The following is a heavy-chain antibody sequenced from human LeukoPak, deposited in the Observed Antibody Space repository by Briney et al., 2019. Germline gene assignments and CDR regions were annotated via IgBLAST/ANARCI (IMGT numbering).Heavy chain of an antibody. CDR3: ARPEAQYYYGSGTVWFDP. V-gene: IGHV4-39*01. CDR1: GGSISSSSYY. CDR2: IYYSGST. J-gene: IGHJ5*02. D-gene: IGHD3-10*01. Sequence: SETLSLTCTVSGGSISSSSYYWGWIRQPPGKGLEWIGSIYYSGSTYYNPSLKSRVTISVDTTKNQFSLKLSSVTAADTAVYYCARPEAQYYYGSGTVWFDPWGQGTLVTVSS.